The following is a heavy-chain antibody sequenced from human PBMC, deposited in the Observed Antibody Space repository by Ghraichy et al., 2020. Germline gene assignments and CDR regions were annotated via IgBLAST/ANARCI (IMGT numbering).Heavy chain of an antibody. V-gene: IGHV3-7*03. CDR3: ARSGSLAVINDY. J-gene: IGHJ4*02. CDR2: INPDGGDK. D-gene: IGHD6-19*01. Sequence: LSLTCAASGFTFSSYWMTWVRQAPGKGLEWVANINPDGGDKYYVDSVKGRFTISRDNAKNSLYLQMNSLRAEDTAVYYCARSGSLAVINDYWGQGTLVTVSS. CDR1: GFTFSSYW.